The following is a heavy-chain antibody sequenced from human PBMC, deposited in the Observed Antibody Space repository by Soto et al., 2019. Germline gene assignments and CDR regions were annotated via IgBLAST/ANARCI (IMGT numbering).Heavy chain of an antibody. CDR1: GGSISSSSYY. J-gene: IGHJ4*02. D-gene: IGHD2-15*01. CDR3: ARYCSGGSCSSTLDY. Sequence: QLQLQESGPGLVKPSETLSLTCTVSGGSISSSSYYWGWIRQPPGKGLEWIGSIYYSGSTYYNPSLKSRVTISVDTSKNQFSLKLSSVTAADTAVYYCARYCSGGSCSSTLDYWGQGTLVTVSS. CDR2: IYYSGST. V-gene: IGHV4-39*01.